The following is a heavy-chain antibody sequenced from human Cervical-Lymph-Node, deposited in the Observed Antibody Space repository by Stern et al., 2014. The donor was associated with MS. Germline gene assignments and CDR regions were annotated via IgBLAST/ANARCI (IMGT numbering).Heavy chain of an antibody. CDR1: GYTFHSYY. J-gene: IGHJ4*02. Sequence: VQLVESGAAMRKPGASVKISCEASGYTFHSYYIHWVRQPLGQELEWVALVNPSGSRTTYAKRFQGEFTVTGDTSTSTVYMELTGLKSEDTAVYYCARVLSLATSDSWGQGTLVVVSS. CDR2: VNPSGSRT. CDR3: ARVLSLATSDS. V-gene: IGHV1-46*02. D-gene: IGHD1-1*01.